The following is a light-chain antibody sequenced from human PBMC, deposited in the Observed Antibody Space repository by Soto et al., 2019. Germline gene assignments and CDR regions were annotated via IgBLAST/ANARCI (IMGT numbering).Light chain of an antibody. CDR3: QHYNSYSEA. V-gene: IGKV1-5*03. CDR2: KAS. CDR1: QTISSW. Sequence: DIQMTQSPSTLSGSVGDRVTITCRASQTISSWLAWYQQKPGKAPKLLIYKASTLKSRVPSRFSGSGSGTEFTLTISSLQPDDFATYYCQHYNSYSEAFGQGTQVELK. J-gene: IGKJ1*01.